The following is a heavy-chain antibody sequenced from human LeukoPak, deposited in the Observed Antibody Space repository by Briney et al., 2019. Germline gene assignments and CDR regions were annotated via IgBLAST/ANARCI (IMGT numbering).Heavy chain of an antibody. Sequence: VSVKVSCKPSGYTFTSYGISWVRPAPGRGLEGMGWISAYNGNTNYAQKLQDRVTKTTDTSTSTAYMELRSLRSDDTAVYYCARGALWRGVDYWGQGTLVTVSS. CDR2: ISAYNGNT. D-gene: IGHD3-3*01. V-gene: IGHV1-18*01. J-gene: IGHJ4*02. CDR3: ARGALWRGVDY. CDR1: GYTFTSYG.